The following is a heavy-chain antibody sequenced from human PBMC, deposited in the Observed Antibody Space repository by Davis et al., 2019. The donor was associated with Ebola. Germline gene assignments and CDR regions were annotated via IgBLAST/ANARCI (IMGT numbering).Heavy chain of an antibody. CDR3: AKDGLIWGIFGVVTTIYFDY. CDR1: GFTFSSYA. D-gene: IGHD3-3*01. CDR2: ISGSGGST. V-gene: IGHV3-23*01. Sequence: PGGSLRLSCAASGFTFSSYAMSWVRQAPGKGLEWVSAISGSGGSTYYADSVKGRFTISRDNSKNTLYLQMNSLRAEDTAVYYCAKDGLIWGIFGVVTTIYFDYWGQGTLVTVSS. J-gene: IGHJ4*02.